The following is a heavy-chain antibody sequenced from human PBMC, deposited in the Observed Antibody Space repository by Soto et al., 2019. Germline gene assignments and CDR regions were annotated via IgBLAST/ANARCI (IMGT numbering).Heavy chain of an antibody. CDR3: ANSDRGGSGNSNF. CDR2: ISGSGDRT. Sequence: EVQLLESGGGLVQPGGSLRLSGAASGFAFNTYAMDWVRQAPGKGLEWVSSISGSGDRTYYADSVKGRFTISRDNSENTLYLEMNSLRAEDTAVYYCANSDRGGSGNSNFWGQGTLVTVSS. CDR1: GFAFNTYA. J-gene: IGHJ4*02. V-gene: IGHV3-23*01. D-gene: IGHD3-10*01.